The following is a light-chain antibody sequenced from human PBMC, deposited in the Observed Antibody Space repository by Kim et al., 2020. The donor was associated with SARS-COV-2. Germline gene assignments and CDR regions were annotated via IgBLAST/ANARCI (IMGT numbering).Light chain of an antibody. V-gene: IGLV3-1*01. Sequence: SYELTQPPSVSVSPGKTASITCGGDSLGGKNVCWYRQKPGQSPVLVIYEDTKRPSGIPERFSGSKSGTTATLTISGTQAMDEADYYCQAWDNRVTLVFGGGTKLTVL. CDR2: EDT. CDR1: SLGGKN. CDR3: QAWDNRVTLV. J-gene: IGLJ2*01.